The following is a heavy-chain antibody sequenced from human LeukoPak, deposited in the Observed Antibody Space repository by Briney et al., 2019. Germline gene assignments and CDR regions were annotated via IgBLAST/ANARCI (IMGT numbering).Heavy chain of an antibody. V-gene: IGHV3-33*01. Sequence: GGSLRLSCAASGFTFSSYGMHWVRQAPGKGLEWVAVIWYDGSNKYYADSVKGRFTISRDNSKNTLYLQMNSLRAEDTAVYYCARDAYYYDSSGYYENWYFDLWGRGTLVTVFS. CDR2: IWYDGSNK. D-gene: IGHD3-22*01. CDR3: ARDAYYYDSSGYYENWYFDL. J-gene: IGHJ2*01. CDR1: GFTFSSYG.